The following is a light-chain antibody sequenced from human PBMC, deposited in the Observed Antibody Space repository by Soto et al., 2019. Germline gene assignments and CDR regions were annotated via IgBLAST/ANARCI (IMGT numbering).Light chain of an antibody. CDR3: MQSIQLPLT. CDR1: QSLLHSNGYNY. J-gene: IGKJ4*01. CDR2: LGS. Sequence: DIVMTQSPLSLPATPGEPASISCRSSQSLLHSNGYNYLDWYLQKPGQSPQLLIYLGSNRASGVPDRFSGSGSGTDFTLKISRVEAEDVGVYYCMQSIQLPLTFGGGTKVDIK. V-gene: IGKV2-28*01.